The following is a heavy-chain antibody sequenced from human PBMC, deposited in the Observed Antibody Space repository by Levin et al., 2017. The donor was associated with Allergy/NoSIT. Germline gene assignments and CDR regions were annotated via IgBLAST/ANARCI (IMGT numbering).Heavy chain of an antibody. D-gene: IGHD6-19*01. CDR2: IIPIFGTA. J-gene: IGHJ6*02. CDR1: GGTFSSYA. Sequence: GASVKVSCKASGGTFSSYAISWVRQAPGQGLEWMGGIIPIFGTANYAQKFQGRVTITADESTSTAYMELSSLRSEDTAVYYCARATAVAGENGGWRTYYYYGMDVWGQGTTVTVSS. CDR3: ARATAVAGENGGWRTYYYYGMDV. V-gene: IGHV1-69*13.